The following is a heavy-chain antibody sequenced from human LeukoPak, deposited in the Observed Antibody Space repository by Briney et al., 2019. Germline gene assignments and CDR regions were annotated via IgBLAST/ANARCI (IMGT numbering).Heavy chain of an antibody. V-gene: IGHV1-18*04. J-gene: IGHJ4*02. CDR3: ASSHDSSGYAFDY. CDR1: GYTFTSYY. Sequence: ASVKVSCKASGYTFTSYYMHWVRQAPGQGLEWMGWISAYNGNTNYAQKLQGRVTMTTDTSTSTAYMELRSLRSDDTAVYYCASSHDSSGYAFDYWGQGTLVTVSS. D-gene: IGHD3-22*01. CDR2: ISAYNGNT.